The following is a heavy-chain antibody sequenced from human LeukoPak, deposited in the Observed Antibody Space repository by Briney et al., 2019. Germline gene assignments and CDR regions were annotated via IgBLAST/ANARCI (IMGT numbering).Heavy chain of an antibody. D-gene: IGHD6-19*01. CDR1: GFSLSNYG. CDR2: IRFDALNT. CDR3: AKIHSSGWHGSGGDF. V-gene: IGHV3-30*02. J-gene: IGHJ4*01. Sequence: GGSLRLSCAASGFSLSNYGMLWVRQVPGKGLEWVSFIRFDALNTHYAASVQGRFTISRDTSNNTLYLQMHNLRPEDTAIYYCAKIHSSGWHGSGGDFWGQGALVTVSS.